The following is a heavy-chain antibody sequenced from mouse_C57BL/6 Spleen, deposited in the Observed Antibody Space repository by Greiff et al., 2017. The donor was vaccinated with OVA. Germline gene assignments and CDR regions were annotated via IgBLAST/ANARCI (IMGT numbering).Heavy chain of an antibody. D-gene: IGHD2-4*01. Sequence: SGPVLVKPGASVKMSCKASGYTFTDYYMNWVKQSHGKSLEWIGVINPYNGGTSYNQKFKGKATLTVDKSSSTAYMELNSLTSEDSAVYYCARSYYDYDGRDFDYWGQGTTLTVSS. V-gene: IGHV1-19*01. CDR2: INPYNGGT. CDR1: GYTFTDYY. J-gene: IGHJ2*01. CDR3: ARSYYDYDGRDFDY.